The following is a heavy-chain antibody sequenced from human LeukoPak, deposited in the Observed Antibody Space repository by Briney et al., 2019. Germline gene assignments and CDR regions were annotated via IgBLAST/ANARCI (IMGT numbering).Heavy chain of an antibody. V-gene: IGHV3-23*01. Sequence: GGSLRLSCAASGFTFSSYAMSWVRQAPGKGLECVSVISGDGGTTNYADFVKGRFTISRDNSKKTVYLQMSSLTIEDTAVYYCAKEPGEGGSAFDYWGQGTLVTVYS. CDR2: ISGDGGTT. CDR3: AKEPGEGGSAFDY. J-gene: IGHJ4*02. D-gene: IGHD3-16*01. CDR1: GFTFSSYA.